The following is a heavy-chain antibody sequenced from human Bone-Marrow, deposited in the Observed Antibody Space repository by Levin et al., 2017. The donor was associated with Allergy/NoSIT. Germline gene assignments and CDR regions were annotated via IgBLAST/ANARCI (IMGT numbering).Heavy chain of an antibody. CDR2: ISWNSGSI. V-gene: IGHV3-9*01. CDR3: AKDMWPLNVVVPAAIRIAVAGTTHYYYYYGMDV. Sequence: GGSLRLSCAASGFTFDDYAMHWVRQAPGKGLEWVSGISWNSGSIGYADSVKGRFTISRDNAKNSLYLQMNSLRAEDTALYYCAKDMWPLNVVVPAAIRIAVAGTTHYYYYYGMDVWGQGTTVTVSS. D-gene: IGHD2-2*02. CDR1: GFTFDDYA. J-gene: IGHJ6*02.